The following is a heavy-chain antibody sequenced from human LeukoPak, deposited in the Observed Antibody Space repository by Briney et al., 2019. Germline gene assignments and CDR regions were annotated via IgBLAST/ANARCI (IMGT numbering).Heavy chain of an antibody. CDR2: IIPIFGTA. CDR3: ASSITMVRGVINLPFDY. V-gene: IGHV1-69*06. CDR1: GGTVSRYP. Sequence: SVKVSCKASGGTVSRYPISWVRQAPGQGLEWMGGIIPIFGTANYAQKFQGRVTITADKSTSTAYMELSSLRSEDTAVYYCASSITMVRGVINLPFDYWGQGTLVTVSS. D-gene: IGHD3-10*01. J-gene: IGHJ4*02.